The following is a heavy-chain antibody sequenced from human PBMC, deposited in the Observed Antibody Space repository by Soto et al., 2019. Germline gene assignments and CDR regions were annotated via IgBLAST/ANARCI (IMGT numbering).Heavy chain of an antibody. CDR1: GGSISSGDYY. V-gene: IGHV4-30-4*01. J-gene: IGHJ6*04. Sequence: QVQLQESGPGLVKPSQTLSLTCTVSGGSISSGDYYWSWIRQPPGKGLEWIGYIYYSGSTYYNPSLKSRLTISVDTSKNQFSLKLSSVTAADTAVYYCARGVVLRFLRDDYGMDVWGKGTTVTVSS. CDR3: ARGVVLRFLRDDYGMDV. D-gene: IGHD3-3*01. CDR2: IYYSGST.